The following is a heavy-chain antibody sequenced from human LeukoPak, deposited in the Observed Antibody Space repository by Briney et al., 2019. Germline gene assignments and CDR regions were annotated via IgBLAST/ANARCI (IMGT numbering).Heavy chain of an antibody. CDR1: GFTFSSYW. V-gene: IGHV3-74*01. CDR2: INSDGSST. J-gene: IGHJ4*02. CDR3: AIIYGDDGFDY. D-gene: IGHD4-17*01. Sequence: GGSLRLSCAASGFTFSSYWMHWVRHAPGKGLVWVSRINSDGSSTSYADSVKGRFTISRDNAKNTLYLQMNSLRAEDTTVYYCAIIYGDDGFDYWGQGTLVTVSS.